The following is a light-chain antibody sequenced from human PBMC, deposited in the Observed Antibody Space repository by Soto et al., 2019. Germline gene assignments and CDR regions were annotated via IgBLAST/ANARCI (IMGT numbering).Light chain of an antibody. CDR2: GAS. Sequence: EIVMTQSPATLSVSPGERVTLSCRASQTIRSDLAWYQQKPGQAPRLLIYGASTRATGVPARFSGSGSGTEFTLTVSSLQSEDFATYYCQQYSSYPITFGGGTKVDIK. CDR3: QQYSSYPIT. CDR1: QTIRSD. J-gene: IGKJ4*01. V-gene: IGKV3-15*01.